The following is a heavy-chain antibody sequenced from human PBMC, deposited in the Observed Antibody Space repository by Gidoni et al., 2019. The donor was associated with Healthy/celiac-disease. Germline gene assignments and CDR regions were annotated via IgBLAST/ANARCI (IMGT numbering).Heavy chain of an antibody. CDR3: ARGGNAQNSQVDY. J-gene: IGHJ4*02. V-gene: IGHV4-34*01. Sequence: STNYNPSLKSRVTISVDTSKNQFSLKLSSVTAADTAVYYCARGGNAQNSQVDYWGQGTLVTVSS. CDR2: ST. D-gene: IGHD2-15*01.